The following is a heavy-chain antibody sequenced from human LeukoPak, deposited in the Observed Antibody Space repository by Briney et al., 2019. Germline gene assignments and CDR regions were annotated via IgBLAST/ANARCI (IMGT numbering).Heavy chain of an antibody. J-gene: IGHJ4*02. CDR1: GGSFSGYY. CDR3: AREGNHYGSGSYYYAY. D-gene: IGHD3-10*01. Sequence: PSETLSLICAVYGGSFSGYYWSWIRQPPGKGLEWIGEINHSGSTNYNPSLKSRVTISVDTSKNQFSLKLTSVTAADTAVYYCAREGNHYGSGSYYYAYWGQGTLVTVSS. V-gene: IGHV4-34*01. CDR2: INHSGST.